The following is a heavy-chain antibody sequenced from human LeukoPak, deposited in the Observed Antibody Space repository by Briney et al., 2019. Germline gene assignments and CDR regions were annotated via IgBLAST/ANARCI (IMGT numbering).Heavy chain of an antibody. V-gene: IGHV1-18*01. CDR1: GYTFTSYG. CDR2: ISAYNGNT. Sequence: GASVKVSCKASGYTFTSYGISWVRQAPGQGLEWMGWISAYNGNTNYAQKLQGRVTMTTDTSTSTAYMELRSLGSDDTAVYYCARDIAAAAYYYYMDVWGKGTTVTVSS. J-gene: IGHJ6*03. D-gene: IGHD6-13*01. CDR3: ARDIAAAAYYYYMDV.